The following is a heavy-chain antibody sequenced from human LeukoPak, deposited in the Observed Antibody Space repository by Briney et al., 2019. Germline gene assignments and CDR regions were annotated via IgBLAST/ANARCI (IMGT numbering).Heavy chain of an antibody. D-gene: IGHD2-2*01. CDR1: GGSFSGYY. Sequence: SETLSLTCAVYGGSFSGYYWSWIRQPPGKGLEWIGEINHSGSTNYNPSLKSRVTISVDTSKNQFSLKLSSVTAADTAVYYCAREIVSSTSPYYYYYYMDVWGKGTTVTVSS. CDR3: AREIVSSTSPYYYYYYMDV. J-gene: IGHJ6*03. CDR2: INHSGST. V-gene: IGHV4-34*01.